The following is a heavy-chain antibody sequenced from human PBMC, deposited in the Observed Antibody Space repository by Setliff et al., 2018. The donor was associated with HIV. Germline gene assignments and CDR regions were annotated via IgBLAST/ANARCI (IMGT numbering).Heavy chain of an antibody. D-gene: IGHD3-10*01. V-gene: IGHV4-59*04. J-gene: IGHJ4*02. CDR3: VTVVQDDLGVVLFDY. Sequence: PSETLSLTCTVSGGSISSYCWSWIRQPPGKGLEWIGYIYFNGITHDNPSLKSRVTTSVDTSKNQFSLKLSSVTAADTAIYYCVTVVQDDLGVVLFDYWGQGTLVTVSS. CDR1: GGSISSYC. CDR2: IYFNGIT.